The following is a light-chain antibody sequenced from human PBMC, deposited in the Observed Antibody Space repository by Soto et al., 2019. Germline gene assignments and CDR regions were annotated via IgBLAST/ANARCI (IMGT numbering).Light chain of an antibody. CDR1: QSVSNK. Sequence: EIEMTQSPSTLSASPGERATLSCRASQSVSNKLAWYQQKPGQAPKLLIYDASTRTTGIPVRFSGSGSGTEFTLTISSLQPEDFEVYYCQQYNNWPPTTFGQGTKVEIK. V-gene: IGKV3-15*01. CDR2: DAS. CDR3: QQYNNWPPTT. J-gene: IGKJ1*01.